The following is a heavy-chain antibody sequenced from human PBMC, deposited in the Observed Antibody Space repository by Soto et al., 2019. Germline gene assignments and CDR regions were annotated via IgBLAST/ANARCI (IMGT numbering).Heavy chain of an antibody. CDR2: INHSGST. V-gene: IGHV4-34*01. D-gene: IGHD6-13*01. CDR3: ARAPGSSSYNY. J-gene: IGHJ4*02. Sequence: QVQLQQWGAGLLKPSETLSLTCAVYGGSFSGYYWSWIRQPPGKGLEWIGEINHSGSTNYNPSLKSRVTISVDTFKNQFSLKLSSVTAADTAVYYCARAPGSSSYNYWGQGTLVTVSS. CDR1: GGSFSGYY.